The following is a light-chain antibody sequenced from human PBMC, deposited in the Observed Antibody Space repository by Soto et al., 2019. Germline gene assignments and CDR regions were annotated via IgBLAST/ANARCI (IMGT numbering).Light chain of an antibody. CDR3: SSYTSGSTLPWV. Sequence: QSVLTQPASVSGSPGQSITISCTGTSSDVGNYKYVSWYQQHPGKAPKLMIFGVYDRPSGISDRFSGSKSGNTASLTIFGLQVEDEAVYYCSSYTSGSTLPWVFGTGTKVTVL. J-gene: IGLJ1*01. CDR1: SSDVGNYKY. V-gene: IGLV2-14*01. CDR2: GVY.